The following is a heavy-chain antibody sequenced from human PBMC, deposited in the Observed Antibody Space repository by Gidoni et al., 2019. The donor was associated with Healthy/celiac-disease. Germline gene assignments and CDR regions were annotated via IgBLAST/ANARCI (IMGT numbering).Heavy chain of an antibody. D-gene: IGHD5-12*01. CDR1: GYSISSGYY. J-gene: IGHJ5*02. CDR3: ARVGRWLQLRENWFDP. Sequence: QVQLQESGPGLVKPSETLSLTCTVSGYSISSGYYWGWLRQPPGKGLEWIGSIYHSGSTYYHPSLKSRVTISVDTSKNQFSLKLSSVTAADTAVYYCARVGRWLQLRENWFDPWGQGTLVTVSS. V-gene: IGHV4-38-2*02. CDR2: IYHSGST.